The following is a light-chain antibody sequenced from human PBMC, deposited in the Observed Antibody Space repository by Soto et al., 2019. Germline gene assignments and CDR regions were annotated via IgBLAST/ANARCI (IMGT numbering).Light chain of an antibody. CDR1: QSIGTY. Sequence: DIQVTQSPSSLSASVGDRVTITCRASQSIGTYLNWYHQKPGKAPQLLIYGASTLQSGVPSRFSASGSGTHFTLTINSLHPEDFGTYSCQQSYSTPTFGQGTKVEIK. V-gene: IGKV1-39*01. CDR2: GAS. CDR3: QQSYSTPT. J-gene: IGKJ1*01.